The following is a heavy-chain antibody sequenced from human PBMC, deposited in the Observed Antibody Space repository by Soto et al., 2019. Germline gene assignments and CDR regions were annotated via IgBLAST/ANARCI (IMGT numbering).Heavy chain of an antibody. CDR1: GFTFSSYA. CDR2: ISGSGGST. CDR3: AKDNLPDSTMVRGVIPDAFDI. V-gene: IGHV3-23*01. J-gene: IGHJ3*02. Sequence: EVQLLESGGGLVQPGGSLRLSCAASGFTFSSYAMSWVRQAPGKGLEWVSAISGSGGSTYYADSVKGRFTISRDNSKNTLYLQMNSLRAEDTAVYYCAKDNLPDSTMVRGVIPDAFDIWGQGTMVTVSS. D-gene: IGHD3-10*01.